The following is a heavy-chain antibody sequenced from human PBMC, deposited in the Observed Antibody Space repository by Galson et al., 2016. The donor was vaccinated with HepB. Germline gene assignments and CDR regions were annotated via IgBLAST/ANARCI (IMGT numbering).Heavy chain of an antibody. J-gene: IGHJ5*02. CDR3: ARGSTFYHYLSAYRPYWFDP. CDR2: ITTDVTDT. V-gene: IGHV3-74*01. D-gene: IGHD3-3*01. CDR1: GFTFSSYW. Sequence: SLRLSCAASGFTFSSYWIRWVRQVPGKGLVWVARITTDVTDTGYAASVEGRFTVSRDNANRVVYLQMNSLRAEDTAVYYCARGSTFYHYLSAYRPYWFDPWGQGTLVTVSS.